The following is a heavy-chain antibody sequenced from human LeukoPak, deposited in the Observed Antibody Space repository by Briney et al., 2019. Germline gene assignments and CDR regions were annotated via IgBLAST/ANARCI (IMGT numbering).Heavy chain of an antibody. CDR1: GHTFNNYW. CDR3: ARGDLGSFDY. Sequence: GESLKISCKGSGHTFNNYWIAWVRQMPGKGLEWMGIIYPIDSDTRYSPSFQGQVTISADKSISTAYLQWSSLKASDTAMYYCARGDLGSFDYWGQGTLVTVSS. D-gene: IGHD2-15*01. V-gene: IGHV5-51*01. CDR2: IYPIDSDT. J-gene: IGHJ4*02.